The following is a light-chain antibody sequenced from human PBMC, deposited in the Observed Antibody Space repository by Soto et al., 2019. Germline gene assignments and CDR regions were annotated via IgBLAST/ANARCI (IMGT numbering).Light chain of an antibody. CDR3: QQYKVCPLT. J-gene: IGKJ4*01. V-gene: IGKV3-15*01. CDR2: VVS. Sequence: EIVMTQSPVTLSVSPGDRATLSCRASQSVNSNLAWYQQKPGQTPKLLIYVVSTRATCIPARLSCSSSGTKFTLTISVLQSEDIAVYYCQQYKVCPLTVGGGTNVEFK. CDR1: QSVNSN.